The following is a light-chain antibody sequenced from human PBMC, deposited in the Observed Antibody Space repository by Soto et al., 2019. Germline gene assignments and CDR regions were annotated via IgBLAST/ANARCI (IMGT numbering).Light chain of an antibody. Sequence: SMSPASLSLYPGERATLSCRASQSISNSLAWYQQKPGKAPRLLIYDASSMGTGVPYRFSGSGSGTEFTLTIRRLEPDDFAVYYWQQYGSSPLFGPGTKVD. CDR2: DAS. CDR1: QSISNS. J-gene: IGKJ3*01. V-gene: IGKV3-20*01. CDR3: QQYGSSPL.